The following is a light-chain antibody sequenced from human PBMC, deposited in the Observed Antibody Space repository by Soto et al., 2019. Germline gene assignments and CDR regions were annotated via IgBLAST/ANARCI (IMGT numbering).Light chain of an antibody. CDR2: DAS. CDR1: QSISSW. CDR3: QQYNSYSRT. J-gene: IGKJ1*01. V-gene: IGKV1-5*01. Sequence: DIQMTQSPSTLSASVGDRVTITCRASQSISSWLAWYQQKPGKAPKLLIYDASRLESGVPSRFSGSGSGTEFTLTISSLQPDDFATYYCQQYNSYSRTFAQGTKVEIK.